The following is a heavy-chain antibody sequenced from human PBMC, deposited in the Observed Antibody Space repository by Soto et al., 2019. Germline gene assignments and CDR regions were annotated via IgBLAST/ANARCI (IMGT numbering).Heavy chain of an antibody. D-gene: IGHD3-3*01. CDR2: IYYSGST. V-gene: IGHV4-59*01. J-gene: IGHJ6*02. CDR3: ARNIYDFWSGYNYYYYGMDV. CDR1: GGSISSYY. Sequence: SETLSLTCTVSGGSISSYYWSWIRQPPGKGLEWIGYIYYSGSTNYNPSLKSRVTISVDTSKNQFSLKLSSVTAADTAVYYCARNIYDFWSGYNYYYYGMDVWGQGTTVTAP.